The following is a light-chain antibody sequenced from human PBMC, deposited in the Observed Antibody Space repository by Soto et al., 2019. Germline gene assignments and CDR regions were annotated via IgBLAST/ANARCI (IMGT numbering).Light chain of an antibody. CDR1: SSDVGGYNY. CDR3: ISYTSSSTWV. Sequence: QSVLTQPASVSGSPGQSITISCTGTSSDVGGYNYVSWYQQHPGKAPKLMIYEVSNRPSGFSDRFSGSRSGNTASLTISGLQAEDESDYYCISYTSSSTWVFGGGTKVTVL. J-gene: IGLJ3*02. CDR2: EVS. V-gene: IGLV2-14*01.